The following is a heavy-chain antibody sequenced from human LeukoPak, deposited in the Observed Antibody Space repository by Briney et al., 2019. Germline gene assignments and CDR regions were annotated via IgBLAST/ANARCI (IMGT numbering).Heavy chain of an antibody. Sequence: PGGSLRLSCAVSGFTFSSYAMNWVRQAPGKGLEWVSGISGSGAGTYYADSVKGRFTISRDNSKNTLYLQMNSLRAEDTAVYYCAKDRGAYYDSSVFDYWGQGTLVTVSS. J-gene: IGHJ4*02. CDR2: ISGSGAGT. CDR3: AKDRGAYYDSSVFDY. D-gene: IGHD3-22*01. CDR1: GFTFSSYA. V-gene: IGHV3-23*01.